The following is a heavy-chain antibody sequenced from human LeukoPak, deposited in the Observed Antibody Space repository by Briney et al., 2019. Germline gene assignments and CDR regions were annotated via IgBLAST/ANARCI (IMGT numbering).Heavy chain of an antibody. Sequence: GASVKVSCKASGYTFTDYYLHWVRQAPGQGLEWMGWINPKSGGPNYAQKFQGRVTMTRDTSISTVYMELSSLRYEDTAVYYCARTRDGYNALDYWGQGTLVTVSS. J-gene: IGHJ4*02. CDR1: GYTFTDYY. CDR2: INPKSGGP. CDR3: ARTRDGYNALDY. V-gene: IGHV1-2*02. D-gene: IGHD5-12*01.